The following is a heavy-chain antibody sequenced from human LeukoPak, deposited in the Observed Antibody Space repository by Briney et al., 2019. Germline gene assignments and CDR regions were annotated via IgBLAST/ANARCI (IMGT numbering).Heavy chain of an antibody. D-gene: IGHD2-15*01. J-gene: IGHJ4*02. CDR2: IFPADSDT. Sequence: GEALKISCQDSGYTFIDYWIGWGRQVPGKGLEWRGIIFPADSDTKYSPSFQGQVTISVDRSTSTAYLQWSSLKASDTAMYYCASAFLDCSGGSCYGPYFDYWGQGTLVTVSS. V-gene: IGHV5-51*01. CDR1: GYTFIDYW. CDR3: ASAFLDCSGGSCYGPYFDY.